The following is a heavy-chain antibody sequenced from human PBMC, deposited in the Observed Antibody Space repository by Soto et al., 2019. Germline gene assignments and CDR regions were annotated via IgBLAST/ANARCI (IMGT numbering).Heavy chain of an antibody. D-gene: IGHD3-10*01. Sequence: EVQLLESGGGLVQPGGSLRLSCAASGFTFNNYSMTWVRPAPGKGLEWGSAISGGGDTTSYADSVKGRFTVSRDGSKNTLYLQMSSLRAEDTALYYCAKGRGGSGSLTPRVDFWGQGTLVTVSS. CDR2: ISGGGDTT. CDR3: AKGRGGSGSLTPRVDF. CDR1: GFTFNNYS. V-gene: IGHV3-23*01. J-gene: IGHJ4*02.